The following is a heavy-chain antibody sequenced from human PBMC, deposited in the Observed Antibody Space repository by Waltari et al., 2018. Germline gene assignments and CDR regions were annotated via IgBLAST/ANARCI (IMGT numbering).Heavy chain of an antibody. J-gene: IGHJ4*02. Sequence: QVQLQESGPGLVKPSQTLSLTCAVSGASISSSNYWTWIRQPAGKGLGWIGLIDTSGSTNYNPSLKSRVTISVDASKNQFSLKLSSVTAADTAVYYCARELGNWGQGTLVTVSA. CDR2: IDTSGST. CDR1: GASISSSNY. V-gene: IGHV4-61*02. CDR3: ARELGN.